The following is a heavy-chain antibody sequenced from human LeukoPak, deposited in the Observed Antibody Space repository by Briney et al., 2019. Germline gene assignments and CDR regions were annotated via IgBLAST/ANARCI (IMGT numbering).Heavy chain of an antibody. CDR3: ATLARYAFDI. J-gene: IGHJ3*02. V-gene: IGHV3-53*01. CDR1: GLTVSSKD. Sequence: PGGSLRLSCAASGLTVSSKDMSWVRPAPGKGLEWVSVIYSGGSTYYADSVKGRFTISRDNSKNTLYLQMNSLRAEDTAVYYCATLARYAFDIWGQGTMVTVSS. CDR2: IYSGGST. D-gene: IGHD5-12*01.